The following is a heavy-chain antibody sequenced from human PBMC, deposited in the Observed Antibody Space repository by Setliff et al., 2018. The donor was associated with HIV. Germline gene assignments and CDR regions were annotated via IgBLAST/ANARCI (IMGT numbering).Heavy chain of an antibody. Sequence: SETLSLTCTVSGDSISSSNYYWGWIRQPPREGLEWIGTIYYNGNTYYNPSLKSRVTISVDTSKNQFSLNLNSVSAADTAVYYCARHPAVAGLGAGLFYGMDVWGQGTTVTDSS. CDR1: GDSISSSNYY. CDR2: IYYNGNT. V-gene: IGHV4-39*01. CDR3: ARHPAVAGLGAGLFYGMDV. D-gene: IGHD6-19*01. J-gene: IGHJ6*02.